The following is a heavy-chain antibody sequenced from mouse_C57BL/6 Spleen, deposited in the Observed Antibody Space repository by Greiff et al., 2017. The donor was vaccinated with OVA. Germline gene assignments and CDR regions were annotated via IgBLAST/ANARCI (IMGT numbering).Heavy chain of an antibody. CDR2: IDPEDGET. CDR1: GFNIKDYY. V-gene: IGHV14-2*01. CDR3: ARGNYDWYFDV. D-gene: IGHD2-1*01. Sequence: EVMLVESGAELVKPGASVKLSCTASGFNIKDYYMHWVKQRTEQGLEWIGRIDPEDGETKYAPKFQGKATITADTSSNTAYLQLSSLTSEDTAVYYCARGNYDWYFDVWGTGTTVTVSS. J-gene: IGHJ1*03.